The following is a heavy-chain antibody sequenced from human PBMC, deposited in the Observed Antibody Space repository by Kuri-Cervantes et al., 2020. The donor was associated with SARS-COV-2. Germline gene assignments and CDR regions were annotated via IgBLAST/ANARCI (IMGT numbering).Heavy chain of an antibody. CDR1: GYTFTSYG. Sequence: ASVKVSCKASGYTFTSYGISWVRQAPGQGLEWMGIINPSGGSTSYAQKFQGRVTMTRDTSTSTVYMELSSLRSEDTAVYYCARADSSSWANYGMDVWGQGTTVTVSS. J-gene: IGHJ6*02. D-gene: IGHD6-13*01. V-gene: IGHV1-46*01. CDR2: INPSGGST. CDR3: ARADSSSWANYGMDV.